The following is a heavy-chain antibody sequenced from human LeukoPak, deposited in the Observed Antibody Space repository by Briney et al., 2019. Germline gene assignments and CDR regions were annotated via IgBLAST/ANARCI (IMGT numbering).Heavy chain of an antibody. CDR1: GLTLSIYW. Sequence: GGSLRLSCAPSGLTLSIYWMHWVRHAPGRGLVWVSRINNDESHTTYADSVTGRFTITRDNAKNTLYLQMNSLRGEDTAVYYCAKDQSSSWYVAWFDPWGQGTLVTVSS. CDR3: AKDQSSSWYVAWFDP. J-gene: IGHJ5*02. CDR2: INNDESHT. D-gene: IGHD6-13*01. V-gene: IGHV3-74*01.